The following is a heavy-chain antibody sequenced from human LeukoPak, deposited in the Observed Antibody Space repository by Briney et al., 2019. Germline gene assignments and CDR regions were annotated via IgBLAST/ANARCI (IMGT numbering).Heavy chain of an antibody. CDR3: ARQSYDILTGYLGNLDY. J-gene: IGHJ4*02. V-gene: IGHV5-51*01. D-gene: IGHD3-9*01. Sequence: GESLKISCKGSGYSFTSYWIGWVRQMPGKGLEWMGIIYPGDSDTRYSPSFQGQVTISADKPISTAYLQWSSLKASDTAMYYCARQSYDILTGYLGNLDYWGQGTLVTVSS. CDR2: IYPGDSDT. CDR1: GYSFTSYW.